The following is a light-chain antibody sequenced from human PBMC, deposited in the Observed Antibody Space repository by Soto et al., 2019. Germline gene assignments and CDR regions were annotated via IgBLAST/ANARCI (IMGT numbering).Light chain of an antibody. CDR1: QSVSSY. Sequence: EIVLTQSPATLSLSPGAGATLSCRASQSVSSYLAWYQQKPGQAPSLLIYDASNRATGIPARFSGSGSGTDFTLTISSLEPEDVAVYYCKQRSNWTLTFGQGTQLEIK. J-gene: IGKJ5*01. CDR3: KQRSNWTLT. V-gene: IGKV3-11*01. CDR2: DAS.